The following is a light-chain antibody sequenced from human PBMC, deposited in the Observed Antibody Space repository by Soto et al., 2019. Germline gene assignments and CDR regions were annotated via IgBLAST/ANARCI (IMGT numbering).Light chain of an antibody. CDR3: QQYITFYT. CDR1: RSVDNC. Sequence: DIQMTQSPSSLSASVGDRVTITCRASRSVDNCLAWYQQKPGKAPKLLLHDASRLQSGVPLRFSGSGSGTEFTLTLSGLQPDDFAPYYCQQYITFYTFGQGTKLGIK. J-gene: IGKJ2*01. V-gene: IGKV1-5*01. CDR2: DAS.